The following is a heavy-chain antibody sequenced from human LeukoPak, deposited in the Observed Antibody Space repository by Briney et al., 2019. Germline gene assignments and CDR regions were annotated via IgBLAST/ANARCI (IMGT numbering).Heavy chain of an antibody. Sequence: ASVKVSCKASGYTFTGYYIHWVRQAPGQGLEWMGWINPNSGGTNYAQKFQGRVTMTRDTSISTAYMELSRLRSDDTAVYYCARSGGHIGSRSYYGNWFDPWGQGTLVTVSS. CDR3: ARSGGHIGSRSYYGNWFDP. CDR2: INPNSGGT. CDR1: GYTFTGYY. J-gene: IGHJ5*02. V-gene: IGHV1-2*02. D-gene: IGHD3-10*01.